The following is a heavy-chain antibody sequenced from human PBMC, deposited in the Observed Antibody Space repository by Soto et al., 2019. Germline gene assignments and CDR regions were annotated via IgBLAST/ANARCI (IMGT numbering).Heavy chain of an antibody. J-gene: IGHJ6*02. CDR1: GFTFSSYW. D-gene: IGHD2-15*01. CDR3: ARGAVVVAATWYYYGMDV. Sequence: EVQLVESGGGLVQPGGSLRLSCAASGFTFSSYWMHWVRQAPGKGLVWVSRINSDGSSTSYADSVKGRFTISRDNAKNTLYLQMNSLRAEDTAVYYCARGAVVVAATWYYYGMDVWGQGTTVTVSS. V-gene: IGHV3-74*01. CDR2: INSDGSST.